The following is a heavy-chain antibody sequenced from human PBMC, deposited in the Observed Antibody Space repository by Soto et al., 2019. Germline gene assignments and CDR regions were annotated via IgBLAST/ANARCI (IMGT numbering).Heavy chain of an antibody. Sequence: SETLSLTCAVYGGSFSGHSWTWIRQSPGKGLEWIGDINHSGRVNYSPSLKSRVTISLDTSKNQFSLNLSAVTAADTAMYYCSTRAYDTNGYYRFDPWGQGTLVTVYS. CDR3: STRAYDTNGYYRFDP. J-gene: IGHJ5*01. CDR1: GGSFSGHS. V-gene: IGHV4-34*01. CDR2: INHSGRV. D-gene: IGHD3-22*01.